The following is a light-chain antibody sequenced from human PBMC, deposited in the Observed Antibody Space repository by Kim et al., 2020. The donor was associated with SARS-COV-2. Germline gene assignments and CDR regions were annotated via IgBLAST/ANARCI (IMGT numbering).Light chain of an antibody. Sequence: QSALTQPASVSGSPGQSITISCTGTSSDIGGYNYVSWFQQYPGKAPKLLIYDFNLRPSGVSARFSGSKSGNTASLTISGLQADDEAVYHCSSYADSDTWVFGRGTQLTVL. CDR3: SSYADSDTWV. CDR1: SSDIGGYNY. J-gene: IGLJ3*02. V-gene: IGLV2-14*03. CDR2: DFN.